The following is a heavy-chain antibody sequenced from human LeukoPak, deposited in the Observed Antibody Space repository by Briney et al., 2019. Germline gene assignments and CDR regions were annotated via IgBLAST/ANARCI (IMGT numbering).Heavy chain of an antibody. J-gene: IGHJ4*02. CDR3: ARAIGQQLDPFDY. Sequence: SETLSLTCTVSGDSISGSNYFWGWIRQPPGKGLEWIGNFYPSGSTYYNPSLKSRVTIAEDTSKNQFSLRLSSVTAADTAVYYCARAIGQQLDPFDYWGQGTLVTVSS. CDR1: GDSISGSNYF. D-gene: IGHD6-13*01. CDR2: FYPSGST. V-gene: IGHV4-39*07.